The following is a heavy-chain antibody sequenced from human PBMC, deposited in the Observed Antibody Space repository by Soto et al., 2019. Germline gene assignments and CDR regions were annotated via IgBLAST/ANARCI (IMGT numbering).Heavy chain of an antibody. Sequence: SETLSLTCTVSGGSISSSSYYWGWIRQPPGKGLEWIGSIYYSGSTYYNPSLKSRVTISVDRSKNQFSLKLSSVTAADTAVYYCARDVDAADNWFDPWGQGTLVTVSS. CDR1: GGSISSSSYY. D-gene: IGHD5-12*01. J-gene: IGHJ5*02. CDR3: ARDVDAADNWFDP. CDR2: IYYSGST. V-gene: IGHV4-39*07.